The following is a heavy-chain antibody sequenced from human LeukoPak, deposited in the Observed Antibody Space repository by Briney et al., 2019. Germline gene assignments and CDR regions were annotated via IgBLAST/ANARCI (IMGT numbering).Heavy chain of an antibody. CDR3: ARGYSGSYYAFDI. CDR1: EFTFRSYW. Sequence: GGSLRLSCAASEFTFRSYWMSWVRQAPGKGLEWVSVIYSGGSTYYADSVKGRFTISRDNSKNTLYLQMNSLRAEDTAVYYCARGYSGSYYAFDIWGQGTMVTVSS. CDR2: IYSGGST. V-gene: IGHV3-53*01. D-gene: IGHD1-26*01. J-gene: IGHJ3*02.